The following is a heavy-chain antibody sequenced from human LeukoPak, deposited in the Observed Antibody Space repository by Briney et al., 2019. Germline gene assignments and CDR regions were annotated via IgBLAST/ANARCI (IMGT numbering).Heavy chain of an antibody. CDR2: IIPICGTT. J-gene: IGHJ4*02. Sequence: SVKLSCKASGGTFSSYAISWVRQAHGQGLEWMGGIIPICGTTNYAQKFQGRVTITADESTSKAYMELSSLRSEDTAVYYCARGSSSSPYYFDYWGQGTLVTVSS. V-gene: IGHV1-69*13. D-gene: IGHD6-6*01. CDR3: ARGSSSSPYYFDY. CDR1: GGTFSSYA.